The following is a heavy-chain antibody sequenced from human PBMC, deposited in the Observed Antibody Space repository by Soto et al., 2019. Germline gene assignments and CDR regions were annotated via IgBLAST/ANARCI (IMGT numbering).Heavy chain of an antibody. CDR3: ARDNIGNYYDSSGYPLKDYGMDV. D-gene: IGHD3-22*01. CDR2: IYHSGST. Sequence: PSETLSLTCAVSGGSISSGGYSWSWIRQPPGKGLEWIGYIYHSGSTYYNPSLKSRVTISVDRSKNQFSLKLSSVTAADTAVYYCARDNIGNYYDSSGYPLKDYGMDVWGQGTTVTVSS. J-gene: IGHJ6*02. V-gene: IGHV4-30-2*01. CDR1: GGSISSGGYS.